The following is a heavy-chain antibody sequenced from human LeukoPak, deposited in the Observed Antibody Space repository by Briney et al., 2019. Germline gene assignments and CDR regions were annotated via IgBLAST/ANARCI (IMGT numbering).Heavy chain of an antibody. Sequence: GASVKVSCKASGYTFSGYYIHWVRQAPGQGLEWMGWINPKTGGAKYAQIFQGRVTMMRDASISTAFMDLSSLRSDDTAVYYCGRDGANXXXGYWGQGTLVTVSS. V-gene: IGHV1-2*02. CDR3: GRDGANXXXGY. J-gene: IGHJ4*02. CDR2: INPKTGGA. D-gene: IGHD4/OR15-4a*01. CDR1: GYTFSGYY.